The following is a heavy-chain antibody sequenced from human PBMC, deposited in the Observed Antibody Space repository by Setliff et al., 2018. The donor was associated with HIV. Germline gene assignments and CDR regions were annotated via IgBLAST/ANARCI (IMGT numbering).Heavy chain of an antibody. CDR3: AGDPGYKSTWYGVFDI. D-gene: IGHD6-13*01. CDR2: INPNSGGT. Sequence: RASVKVSCKASGYTFSDYYMHWVRQAPGQGLEWMGWINPNSGGTNYAQKFQGRVNMTRDTSISTTYMELSRLRSDDTAVYYCAGDPGYKSTWYGVFDIWGQGTMVTVSS. J-gene: IGHJ3*02. V-gene: IGHV1-2*02. CDR1: GYTFSDYY.